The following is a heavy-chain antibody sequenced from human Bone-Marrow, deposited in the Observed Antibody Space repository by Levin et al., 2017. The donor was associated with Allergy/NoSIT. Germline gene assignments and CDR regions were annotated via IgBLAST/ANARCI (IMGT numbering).Heavy chain of an antibody. D-gene: IGHD2-2*01. J-gene: IGHJ5*02. CDR3: ARERCSSTSCSIAAAGRVWFDP. CDR1: GFTFSSYS. Sequence: PGGSLRLSCAASGFTFSSYSMNWVRQAPGKGLEWVSSISSSSSYIYYADSVKGRFTISRDNAKNSLYLQMNSLRAEDTAVYYCARERCSSTSCSIAAAGRVWFDPWGQGTLVTVSS. CDR2: ISSSSSYI. V-gene: IGHV3-21*01.